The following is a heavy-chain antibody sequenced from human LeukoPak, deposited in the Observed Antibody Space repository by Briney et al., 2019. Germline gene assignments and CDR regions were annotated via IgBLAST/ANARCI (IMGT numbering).Heavy chain of an antibody. V-gene: IGHV1-2*02. CDR2: INPNSGGT. CDR1: GYTFTGYH. D-gene: IGHD5-18*01. Sequence: ASVKVSCKASGYTFTGYHMHWVRQAPGQGLEWMGWINPNSGGTNYAQKFQGRVTMTRDTSISTAYMELSRLRSDDTAVYYCARGAAMVAHFDYWGQGTLVTVSS. CDR3: ARGAAMVAHFDY. J-gene: IGHJ4*02.